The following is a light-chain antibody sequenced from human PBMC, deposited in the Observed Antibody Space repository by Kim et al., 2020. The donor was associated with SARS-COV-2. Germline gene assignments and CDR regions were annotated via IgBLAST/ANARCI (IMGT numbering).Light chain of an antibody. Sequence: ATINCKSSQSVLYSTNNNNYLAWYQQRPGPPPNLLICWASTRESGVPDRFSGSGSGTDFTLTISSLQAEDVAVYYCQQDYNTPPTFGQGTKVDIK. V-gene: IGKV4-1*01. CDR2: WAS. CDR3: QQDYNTPPT. CDR1: QSVLYSTNNNNY. J-gene: IGKJ1*01.